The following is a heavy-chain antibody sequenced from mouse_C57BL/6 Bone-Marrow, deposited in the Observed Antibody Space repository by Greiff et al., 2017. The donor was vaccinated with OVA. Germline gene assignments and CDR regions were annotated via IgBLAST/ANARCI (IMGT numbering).Heavy chain of an antibody. D-gene: IGHD2-4*01. CDR3: TRDDYDEHYDY. CDR1: GFTFSSYA. V-gene: IGHV5-9-1*02. CDR2: ISSGGDYI. J-gene: IGHJ2*01. Sequence: EVHLVESGEGLVKPGGSLKLSCAASGFTFSSYAMSWVRQTPEKRLEWVAYISSGGDYIYYADTVKGRFTISRDNARNTLYLQMSSLKSEDTAMYYCTRDDYDEHYDYWGQGTTLTVSS.